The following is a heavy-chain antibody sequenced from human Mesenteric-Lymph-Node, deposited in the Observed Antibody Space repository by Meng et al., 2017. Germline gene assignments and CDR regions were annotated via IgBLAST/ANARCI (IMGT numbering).Heavy chain of an antibody. CDR2: INTTNGDT. CDR1: KHLSGYY. Sequence: AGGSVDGSFVEAALNGPCKHLSGYYLAWVRQAHGQGLEWMGRINTTNGDTNYAKHFQGRVTMTRETSISPAYMELSDLRSYDTAVYYCATLPGSLLDFWGQGTLVTVSS. CDR3: ATLPGSLLDF. V-gene: IGHV1-2*02. D-gene: IGHD2-15*01. J-gene: IGHJ4*02.